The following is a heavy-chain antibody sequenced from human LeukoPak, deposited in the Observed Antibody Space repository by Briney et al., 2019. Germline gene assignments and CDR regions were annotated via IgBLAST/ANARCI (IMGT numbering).Heavy chain of an antibody. CDR3: AKDLDSTGYYSYNY. CDR1: GFTFSSYA. D-gene: IGHD3-22*01. Sequence: AGGSLRLSCAASGFTFSSYAMNWVRQAPGKGLEWVSLISTSGNTHYADSVEGRFTISRDNSKNTLYLQIDSLRAEDTAVHHCAKDLDSTGYYSYNYWGRGALVTVSS. V-gene: IGHV3-23*01. CDR2: ISTSGNT. J-gene: IGHJ4*02.